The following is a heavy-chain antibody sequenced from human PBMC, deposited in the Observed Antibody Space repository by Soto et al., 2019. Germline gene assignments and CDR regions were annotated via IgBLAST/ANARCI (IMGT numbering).Heavy chain of an antibody. Sequence: SETLSLTCTVSGGSLDDFYWSWIRQPPGKAPEWIAYISDSGSRNYNPSLGSRVTISVDTSNNQFSLKLTSVTAADTAVYYCARDGYNSYYFDLWGQGTLVTVSS. V-gene: IGHV4-59*01. D-gene: IGHD5-12*01. CDR1: GGSLDDFY. J-gene: IGHJ4*02. CDR2: ISDSGSR. CDR3: ARDGYNSYYFDL.